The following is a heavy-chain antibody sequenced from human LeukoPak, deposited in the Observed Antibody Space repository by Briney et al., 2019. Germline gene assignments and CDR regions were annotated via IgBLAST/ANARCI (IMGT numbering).Heavy chain of an antibody. V-gene: IGHV3-48*03. D-gene: IGHD5-12*01. CDR2: ISSSGSTI. CDR1: GFTFSSYE. CDR3: AKAYSGYGFYYYYMDV. Sequence: GGSLRLSCAASGFTFSSYEMDWVRQAPGKGLEWVSYISSSGSTIYYADSVKGRFTISRDNAKKSLYLQVNSLRVEDTAVYYCAKAYSGYGFYYYYMDVWGKGTTVTISS. J-gene: IGHJ6*03.